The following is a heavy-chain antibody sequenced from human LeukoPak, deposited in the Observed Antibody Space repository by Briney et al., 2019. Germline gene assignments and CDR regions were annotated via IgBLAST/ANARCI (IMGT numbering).Heavy chain of an antibody. CDR3: AREPLYSYGYSSFDY. CDR1: GFTFSSYW. CDR2: IKQDGSEK. D-gene: IGHD5-18*01. V-gene: IGHV3-7*03. Sequence: GGSLRLSCAASGFTFSSYWTGWVRQAPGKGLEWVANIKQDGSEKYYVDSVKGRFTISRDDAKNSLYLQMNSLRAEDTAVYYRAREPLYSYGYSSFDYWGQGTLVTVSS. J-gene: IGHJ4*02.